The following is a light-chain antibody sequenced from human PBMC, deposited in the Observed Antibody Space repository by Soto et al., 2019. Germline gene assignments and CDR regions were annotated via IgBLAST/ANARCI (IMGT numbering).Light chain of an antibody. Sequence: DIQMTQSPSTLSASVGDRVTITCRASQSINNWLAWYQQKPGKAPNLLICKASSLETGVPSRFSGSGSGTEFTLTICSLQPDDFASYYCQQYNVYPWTFGQGTKVEIK. J-gene: IGKJ1*01. CDR3: QQYNVYPWT. CDR2: KAS. V-gene: IGKV1-5*03. CDR1: QSINNW.